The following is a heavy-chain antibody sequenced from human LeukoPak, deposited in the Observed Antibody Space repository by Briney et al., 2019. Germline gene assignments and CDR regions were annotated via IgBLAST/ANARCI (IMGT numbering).Heavy chain of an antibody. V-gene: IGHV3-30*18. CDR1: GFTFINYG. CDR2: VSYDGSTK. J-gene: IGHJ4*02. Sequence: GGSLRLSCEASGFTFINYGIHWVRQAPGKGLEWVAVVSYDGSTKWYAESVKGRFTISRDNSKNTVFLQMNSLRPEDTAVYYCAKGGGYELHNYFDYWGQGTLVTVSS. CDR3: AKGGGYELHNYFDY. D-gene: IGHD5-18*01.